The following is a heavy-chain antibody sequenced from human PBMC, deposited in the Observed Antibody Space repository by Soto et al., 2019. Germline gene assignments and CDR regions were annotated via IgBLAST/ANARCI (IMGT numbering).Heavy chain of an antibody. V-gene: IGHV6-1*01. D-gene: IGHD6-19*01. CDR2: TYYRSKWYN. Sequence: SQTRSRTCYISGDSFSSNSADWNWIRQSPSRGLEWLGRTYYRSKWYNDYAVSVKSRITINPYKSKNQFSLQLNSVTPEDTAVYYCARDIAVAGNFDPWGQGTMVPVSS. CDR1: GDSFSSNSAD. J-gene: IGHJ5*02. CDR3: ARDIAVAGNFDP.